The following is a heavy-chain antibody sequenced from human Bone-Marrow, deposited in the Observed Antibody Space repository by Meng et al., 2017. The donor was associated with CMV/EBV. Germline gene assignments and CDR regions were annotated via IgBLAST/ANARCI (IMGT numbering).Heavy chain of an antibody. Sequence: GESLKISCAASGFTFSRYWMSWVRQAPGKGLEWVANIKQDGSEKHYVDSVKGRFTISRDNAKNSLYLQMNSLRVEDTAVYYCARGRRWLDPWGQGTRVTVSS. CDR2: IKQDGSEK. J-gene: IGHJ5*02. CDR1: GFTFSRYW. V-gene: IGHV3-7*04. CDR3: ARGRRWLDP.